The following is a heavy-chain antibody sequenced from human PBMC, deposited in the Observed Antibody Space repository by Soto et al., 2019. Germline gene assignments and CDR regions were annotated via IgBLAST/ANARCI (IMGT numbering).Heavy chain of an antibody. Sequence: SETLSLTCAVYGGSFGGYYWSWIRQPPGKGLEWIGEINHSGSTNYNPSLKSRVTISVDTSKNQFSLKLSSVTAADTAVYYCARGPSMPIWFGELSFDYWGQGTLVTASS. CDR2: INHSGST. V-gene: IGHV4-34*01. CDR1: GGSFGGYY. J-gene: IGHJ4*02. CDR3: ARGPSMPIWFGELSFDY. D-gene: IGHD3-10*01.